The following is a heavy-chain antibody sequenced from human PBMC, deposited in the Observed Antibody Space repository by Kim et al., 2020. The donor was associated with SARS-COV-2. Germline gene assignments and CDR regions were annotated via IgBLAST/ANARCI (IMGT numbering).Heavy chain of an antibody. CDR3: VSERSIKVFGVASD. CDR1: GFAFSSYW. CDR2: IKQDGSEQ. Sequence: GGSLRLSCAASGFAFSSYWMSWVRQAPEKGLEWVATIKQDGSEQYFVDSVKGRFTISRDNAKNTLYLQMNSLRDEDTAVYYCVSERSIKVFGVASDWGQGTLVTVSS. D-gene: IGHD3-3*01. V-gene: IGHV3-7*01. J-gene: IGHJ4*02.